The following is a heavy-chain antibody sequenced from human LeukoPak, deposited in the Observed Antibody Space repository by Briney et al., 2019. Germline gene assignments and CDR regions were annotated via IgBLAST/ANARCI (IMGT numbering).Heavy chain of an antibody. CDR3: ARVMVGVIGLDY. CDR1: GFTFSSYW. D-gene: IGHD1-26*01. CDR2: INQDGSEK. J-gene: IGHJ4*02. V-gene: IGHV3-7*01. Sequence: GGSLRLSCAASGFTFSSYWMSWARQAPGKGLEWVANINQDGSEKYSVDSVKGRFIISRDNAKNSLSLQMSILRAEDTAVYYCARVMVGVIGLDYWGQGALVTVS.